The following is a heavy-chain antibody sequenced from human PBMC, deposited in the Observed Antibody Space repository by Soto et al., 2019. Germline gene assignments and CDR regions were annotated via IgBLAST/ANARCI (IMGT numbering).Heavy chain of an antibody. D-gene: IGHD1-20*01. CDR2: ISASISSI. V-gene: IGHV3-21*01. Sequence: DVQLVESGGGLVKPGGSLRLSCAASGFNFITFSLNWVRQAPGKGLDWVSSISASISSIYYAESVKGRFAVSRDNAKNSLYLQMTSQTEEYTALSYCGRDAYNRYAFDIWVQGTIVTVSS. J-gene: IGHJ3*02. CDR3: GRDAYNRYAFDI. CDR1: GFNFITFS.